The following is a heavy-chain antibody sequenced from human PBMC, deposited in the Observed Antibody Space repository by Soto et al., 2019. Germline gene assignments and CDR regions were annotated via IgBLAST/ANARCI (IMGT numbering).Heavy chain of an antibody. D-gene: IGHD3-10*01. J-gene: IGHJ4*02. Sequence: GASVKVSCKASGYTFTGFFIHWVRQAPGQGLEWMGWINPNSGGTNYAQKLQGRVTMTIDTSTSTAYMELSSLRSDDTAVYYCARPYYYGSGSQHGFDYWGQGTLVTVSS. CDR1: GYTFTGFF. CDR2: INPNSGGT. CDR3: ARPYYYGSGSQHGFDY. V-gene: IGHV1-2*02.